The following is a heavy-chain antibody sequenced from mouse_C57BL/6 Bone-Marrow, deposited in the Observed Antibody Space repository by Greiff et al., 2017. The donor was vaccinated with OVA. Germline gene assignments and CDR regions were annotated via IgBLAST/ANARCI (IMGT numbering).Heavy chain of an antibody. V-gene: IGHV1-19*01. CDR3: ARYGDGTVDD. Sequence: VQLQQSGPVLVKPGASVKMSCKASGYTFTDYYMNWVKQSHGKSLEWIGVINPYNGGTSYNQKFKGKATLTVDKSSSTAYMELNSLTTEDSAVDDWARYGDGTVDDWGQGTTLTVSS. D-gene: IGHD2-13*01. J-gene: IGHJ2*01. CDR1: GYTFTDYY. CDR2: INPYNGGT.